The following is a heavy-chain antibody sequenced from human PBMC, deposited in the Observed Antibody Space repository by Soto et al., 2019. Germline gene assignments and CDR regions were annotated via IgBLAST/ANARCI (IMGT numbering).Heavy chain of an antibody. CDR1: GFTFSSYA. J-gene: IGHJ4*02. D-gene: IGHD3-3*02. V-gene: IGHV3-23*03. Sequence: PGGSLRLSCAASGFTFSSYAMSWVRQAPGKGLEWVSNISKAGRTTYYADSVNGRFTISRDNSKNTLYLQLNSLRAEDTAIYYCAKDSVRISYCAHWGQGTLVTVS. CDR2: ISKAGRTT. CDR3: AKDSVRISYCAH.